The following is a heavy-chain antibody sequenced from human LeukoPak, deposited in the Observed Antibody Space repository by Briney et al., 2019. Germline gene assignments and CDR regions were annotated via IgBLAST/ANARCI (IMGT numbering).Heavy chain of an antibody. CDR1: GFTFTSSA. Sequence: ASVKVSCKASGFTFTSSAVQWVRQARGQRLEWIGWIVVGSGNTNYAQKFQERVTITRDMSTSTAYMELSSLRSEDTAVYYCARDSVTYCGGDCYYDYWGQGTLVTVSS. CDR2: IVVGSGNT. J-gene: IGHJ4*02. D-gene: IGHD2-21*02. CDR3: ARDSVTYCGGDCYYDY. V-gene: IGHV1-58*01.